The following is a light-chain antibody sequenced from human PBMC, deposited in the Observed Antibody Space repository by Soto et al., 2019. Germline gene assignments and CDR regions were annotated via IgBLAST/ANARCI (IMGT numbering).Light chain of an antibody. J-gene: IGLJ2*01. CDR3: SSYTSNNSPVV. Sequence: QSVLTQPASVSGSPGQSITISCTGTNSDVGGYNYVSWYQQHPGKAPKLMIYDVSNRPSGVSNRFSGSKSGNTASLTISGLQAEDEADYFCSSYTSNNSPVVFGGGTQLTVL. CDR1: NSDVGGYNY. V-gene: IGLV2-14*01. CDR2: DVS.